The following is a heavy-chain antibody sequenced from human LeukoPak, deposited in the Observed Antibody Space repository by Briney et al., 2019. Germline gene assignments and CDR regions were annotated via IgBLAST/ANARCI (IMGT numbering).Heavy chain of an antibody. J-gene: IGHJ4*02. CDR1: GFSISSTYY. D-gene: IGHD5-18*01. V-gene: IGHV4-38-2*01. CDR2: ITHSGNT. CDR3: ARISTAVATLDY. Sequence: NPSETLSLTCVVSGFSISSTYYGAWIRQTPGKGLEWIATITHSGNTYYISSLESRLTISLDTSKRHFSLRLTSVTAAETAVYYCARISTAVATLDYWGRGTWVAVSS.